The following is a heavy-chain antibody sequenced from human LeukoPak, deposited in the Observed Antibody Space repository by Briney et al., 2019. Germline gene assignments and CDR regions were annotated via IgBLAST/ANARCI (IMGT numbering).Heavy chain of an antibody. Sequence: GGSLRLSCVASGFTFRSYAMSWVRQAPGKGLEWVSGISSNLNETYYAAYYADSVKGRFTISRDNAKNTLYLQMTSLRAEDTAVYYCAKDPNSMVAPRRFDPWGQGTLVVVSS. D-gene: IGHD5-12*01. CDR2: ISSNLNET. CDR3: AKDPNSMVAPRRFDP. J-gene: IGHJ5*02. CDR1: GFTFRSYA. V-gene: IGHV3-23*01.